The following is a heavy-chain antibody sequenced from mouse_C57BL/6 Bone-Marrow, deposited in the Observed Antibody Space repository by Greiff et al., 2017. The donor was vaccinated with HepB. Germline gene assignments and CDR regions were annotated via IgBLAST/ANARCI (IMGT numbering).Heavy chain of an antibody. J-gene: IGHJ4*01. V-gene: IGHV8-12*01. CDR1: GFSLSTSGMG. Sequence: QVTLKESGPGILQSSQTLSLTCSFSGFSLSTSGMGVSWIRQPSGKGLEWLAHIYWDDDKRYNPSLKSRLTISKDTSRNQVFLKITSVDTADTATYYCARDAIYYYGSSPQGYAMDYWGQGTSVTVSS. CDR3: ARDAIYYYGSSPQGYAMDY. D-gene: IGHD1-1*01. CDR2: IYWDDDK.